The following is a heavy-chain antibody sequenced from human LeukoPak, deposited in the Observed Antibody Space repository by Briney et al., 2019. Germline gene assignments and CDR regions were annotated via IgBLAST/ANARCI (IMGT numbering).Heavy chain of an antibody. CDR3: ASGPPFLKYFEY. D-gene: IGHD3-3*01. Sequence: GGSLRLSCAASGFPFGTYVMNWFRQAPGKGLEWVSTISVGAEYIFYADSVKGRFTISRDDSNNALYLQMHSLRAEDTALYYCASGPPFLKYFEYWGQGTLVTVSS. CDR1: GFPFGTYV. CDR2: ISVGAEYI. J-gene: IGHJ4*02. V-gene: IGHV3-23*01.